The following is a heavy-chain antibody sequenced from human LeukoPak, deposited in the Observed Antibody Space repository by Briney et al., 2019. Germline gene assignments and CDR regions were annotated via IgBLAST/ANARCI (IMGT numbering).Heavy chain of an antibody. J-gene: IGHJ4*02. CDR2: ISAYNGNT. Sequence: ASVKVSCKASGYTFTSYGISWVRQAPGQGLEWMGWISAYNGNTNYAQKLQGRVTMTTDTSTSTAYMELRSLRSDDTAVYYCARVSHSSSWPTPFHWGQGTLVTVSS. CDR3: ARVSHSSSWPTPFH. D-gene: IGHD6-13*01. V-gene: IGHV1-18*01. CDR1: GYTFTSYG.